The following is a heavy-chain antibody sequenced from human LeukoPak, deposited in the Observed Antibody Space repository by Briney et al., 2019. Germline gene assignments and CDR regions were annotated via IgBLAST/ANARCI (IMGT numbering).Heavy chain of an antibody. Sequence: GGSLRLSCAASGFTFSSYSMNWVRQAPGKGLEWVSSISSSSSYIYYADSVKGRFTISRDNAKNSLYLQMNSLRAEDTAVYYCARDGYYYGSSGYHGDFDYWGQGTLVTVSS. CDR2: ISSSSSYI. D-gene: IGHD3-22*01. CDR3: ARDGYYYGSSGYHGDFDY. V-gene: IGHV3-21*01. CDR1: GFTFSSYS. J-gene: IGHJ4*02.